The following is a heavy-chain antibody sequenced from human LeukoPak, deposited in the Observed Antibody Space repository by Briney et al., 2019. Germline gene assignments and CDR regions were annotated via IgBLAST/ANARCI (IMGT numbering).Heavy chain of an antibody. CDR2: IWYDGSNK. D-gene: IGHD4-17*01. V-gene: IGHV3-33*08. J-gene: IGHJ6*02. Sequence: GGSLRLSCAASGFTFSSYAMHWVRQAPGKGLEWVAVIWYDGSNKYYADSVKGRFTISRDNSKNTLYLQMNSLRAEDTAVYYCARASTPVTVYYYYGMDVWGQGTTVTVSS. CDR3: ARASTPVTVYYYYGMDV. CDR1: GFTFSSYA.